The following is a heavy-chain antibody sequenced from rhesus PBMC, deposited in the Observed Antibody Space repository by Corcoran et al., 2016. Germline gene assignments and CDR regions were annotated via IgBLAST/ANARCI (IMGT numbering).Heavy chain of an antibody. CDR2: IHGSGSSI. J-gene: IGHJ5-1*01. V-gene: IGHV4-169*01. Sequence: QLQLQESGPGLVKPSATLSVTCDVSGYSISISYCSWIRQAPGEGLEWIGYIHGSGSSINYNPSLKSRVTLSVDTSKNQLSLKLRSVTAADTAVYYCVVIATNYRFDVWGPGVLVTVSS. CDR1: GYSISISY. D-gene: IGHD2-21*01. CDR3: VVIATNYRFDV.